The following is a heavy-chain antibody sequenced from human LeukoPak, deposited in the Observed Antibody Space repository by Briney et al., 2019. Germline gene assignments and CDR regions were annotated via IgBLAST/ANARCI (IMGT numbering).Heavy chain of an antibody. Sequence: SETLSLTCSVSGGSISSLYWSWIRQPPGKGLEWIGYIYYTGSTNYNPSLKSRVTMFVDMSKNQFSLRLSSVTAADTAVYYCAKPRGNIAVAGPYDYWGQGTLVTVSS. CDR3: AKPRGNIAVAGPYDY. CDR2: IYYTGST. CDR1: GGSISSLY. V-gene: IGHV4-59*08. D-gene: IGHD6-19*01. J-gene: IGHJ4*02.